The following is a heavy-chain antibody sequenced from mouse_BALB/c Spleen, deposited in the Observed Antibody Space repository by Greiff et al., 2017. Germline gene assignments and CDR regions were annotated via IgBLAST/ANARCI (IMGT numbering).Heavy chain of an antibody. CDR2: ISSGGSYT. J-gene: IGHJ2*01. D-gene: IGHD2-10*01. Sequence: EVHLVESGGGLVKPGGSLKLSCAASGFTFSSYAMSWVRQSPEKRLEWVAEISSGGSYTYYPDTVTGRFTISRDNAKNTLYLEMSSLRSEDTAMYYCAREGAYYGNYSYYFDYWGQGTTLTVSS. CDR1: GFTFSSYA. V-gene: IGHV5-9-4*01. CDR3: AREGAYYGNYSYYFDY.